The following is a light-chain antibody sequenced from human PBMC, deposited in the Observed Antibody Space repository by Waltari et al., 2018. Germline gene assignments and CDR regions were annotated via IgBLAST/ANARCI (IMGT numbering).Light chain of an antibody. V-gene: IGKV3-20*01. Sequence: EIVLTQSPGTLSLSLGERATVSCRASQSVSRALAWYQQKPCQAPRLLIYGASTRATGIPDRFSGSVSGTDFSLTISRLEPDDFAVYYCQHYLRLPVTFGQGTTVEI. CDR2: GAS. J-gene: IGKJ1*01. CDR1: QSVSRA. CDR3: QHYLRLPVT.